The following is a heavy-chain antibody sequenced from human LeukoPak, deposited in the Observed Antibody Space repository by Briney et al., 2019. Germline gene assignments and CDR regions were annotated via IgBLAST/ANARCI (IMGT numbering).Heavy chain of an antibody. CDR3: ARELYSSGCYYFDY. V-gene: IGHV3-64*01. J-gene: IGHJ4*02. CDR2: ISSNGANT. CDR1: GFTFSTSA. Sequence: GGSLRLSCAASGFTFSTSAMHCVRQAPGKGLEYVSVISSNGANTYYANSVKGRFTISRDNSKNTLYLQMGSLRAEDMAVYYCARELYSSGCYYFDYWGQGTLVTVSS. D-gene: IGHD6-19*01.